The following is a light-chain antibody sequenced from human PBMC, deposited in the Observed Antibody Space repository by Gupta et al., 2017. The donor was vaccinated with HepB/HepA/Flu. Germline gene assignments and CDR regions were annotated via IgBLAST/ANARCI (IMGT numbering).Light chain of an antibody. CDR1: RSDVGAYNS. Sequence: QSALTQTASVSGSPGQSIAISCTGTRSDVGAYNSVSWYQQCPGKAHKLLIFDVSSRPSGASSGFSGSKSGKTASLTISGLQAEDEGDYYCRLDTTGTSLLFGGGTRVTVL. CDR3: RLDTTGTSLL. CDR2: DVS. V-gene: IGLV2-14*03. J-gene: IGLJ2*01.